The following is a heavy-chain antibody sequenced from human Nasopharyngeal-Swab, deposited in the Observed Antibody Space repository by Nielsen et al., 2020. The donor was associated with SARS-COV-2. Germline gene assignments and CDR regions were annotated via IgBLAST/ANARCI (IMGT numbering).Heavy chain of an antibody. V-gene: IGHV1-46*01. CDR3: ARGHKARITIFGVVIFGTTQDNWFDT. CDR2: INPSGGRT. Sequence: WVRQAPGQGLEWVGIINPSGGRTSYAQKFLDRVTLTADTSTTTVNMELRGLRSEDTAVYYCARGHKARITIFGVVIFGTTQDNWFDTWGQGTLVTVSS. D-gene: IGHD3-3*01. J-gene: IGHJ5*02.